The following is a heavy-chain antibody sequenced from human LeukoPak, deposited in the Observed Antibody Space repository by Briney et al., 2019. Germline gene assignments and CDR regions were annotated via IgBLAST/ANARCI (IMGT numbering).Heavy chain of an antibody. J-gene: IGHJ4*02. Sequence: PGGSLRLSCAASGFTFSTYGMHWVRQAPGKGLEWVAVISYDGSNKYYADSVKGRFTISRDNSKNTLYLQMNSLRAEDTAVYYCAKDKRIYSSGWYEANFDYWGQGTLVTVSP. CDR3: AKDKRIYSSGWYEANFDY. D-gene: IGHD6-19*01. CDR2: ISYDGSNK. V-gene: IGHV3-30*18. CDR1: GFTFSTYG.